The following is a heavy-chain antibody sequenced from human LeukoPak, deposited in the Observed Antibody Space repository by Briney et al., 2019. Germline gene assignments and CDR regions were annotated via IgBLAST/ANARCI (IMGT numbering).Heavy chain of an antibody. V-gene: IGHV3-11*01. CDR2: ISSSGSTI. CDR3: ARVSRHDAFDI. CDR1: GFTFCDYY. Sequence: GGSLRLSCAASGFTFCDYYMSWIRQAPGKGLEWVSYISSSGSTIYYADSVKGRFTISRDNAKNSLYLQMNSLRAEDTAVYYCARVSRHDAFDIWGQGTMVTVSS. J-gene: IGHJ3*02.